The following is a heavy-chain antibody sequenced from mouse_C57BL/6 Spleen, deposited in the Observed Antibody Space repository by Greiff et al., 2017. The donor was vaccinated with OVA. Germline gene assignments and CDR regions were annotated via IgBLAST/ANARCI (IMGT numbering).Heavy chain of an antibody. CDR3: ARHLYDGIYYVDY. J-gene: IGHJ2*01. CDR2: IDPTSGGT. D-gene: IGHD2-1*01. Sequence: VQLQQPGAELVKPGASVKLSCKASGYTFTSYWMHWVKQRPGRGLEWIGRIDPTSGGTKYNEKFKSKATLTVDKPSRTAYMQLSSLTSDDSSFYYSARHLYDGIYYVDYWGQGTTLTVSS. V-gene: IGHV1-72*01. CDR1: GYTFTSYW.